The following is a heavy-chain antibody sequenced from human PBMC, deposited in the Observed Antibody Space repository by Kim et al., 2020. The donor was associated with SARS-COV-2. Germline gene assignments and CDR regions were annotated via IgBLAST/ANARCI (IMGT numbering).Heavy chain of an antibody. CDR3: AEAPYDIVTGYYYFDY. CDR1: GFTFDDFA. V-gene: IGHV3-9*01. CDR2: INCNSRTT. J-gene: IGHJ4*02. Sequence: SLRLSCVASGFTFDDFAMHWVRQIPGKGLEWVSGINCNSRTTDYADSVKGRFTISSENAKNSLYLEMKSLRAEDTALYYCAEAPYDIVTGYYYFDYWGQGTLVTVSS. D-gene: IGHD3-9*01.